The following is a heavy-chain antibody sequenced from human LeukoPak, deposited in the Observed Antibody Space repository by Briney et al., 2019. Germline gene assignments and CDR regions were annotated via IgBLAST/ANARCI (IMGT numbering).Heavy chain of an antibody. CDR2: IRYDGSNK. CDR1: GFTFSSYG. Sequence: GGSLRLSCAASGFTFSSYGMHWVRQAPGKGLEWVAFIRYDGSNKYYADSVKGRFTISRGNSKNTLYLQMNSLRAEDTAVYYCAKDRRELLWFGELDHWGQGTLVTVSS. J-gene: IGHJ5*02. D-gene: IGHD3-10*01. CDR3: AKDRRELLWFGELDH. V-gene: IGHV3-30*02.